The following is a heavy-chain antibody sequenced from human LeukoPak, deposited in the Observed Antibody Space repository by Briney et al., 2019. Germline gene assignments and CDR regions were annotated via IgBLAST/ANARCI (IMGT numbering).Heavy chain of an antibody. J-gene: IGHJ4*02. CDR3: ATLPSGYGDFSGY. D-gene: IGHD4-17*01. V-gene: IGHV1-69*05. CDR1: GGTFSSYA. Sequence: SVKVSCKTSGGTFSSYAISWVRQAPGQGLEWMGRIIPIFGTANYAQKFQGRVTITTDESTSTAYMELSSLRSEDTAVYYCATLPSGYGDFSGYWGQGTLVTVSS. CDR2: IIPIFGTA.